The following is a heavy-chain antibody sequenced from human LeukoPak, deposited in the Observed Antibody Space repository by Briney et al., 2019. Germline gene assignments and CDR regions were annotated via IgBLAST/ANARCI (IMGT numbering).Heavy chain of an antibody. J-gene: IGHJ6*02. CDR3: ARGGGLDV. CDR2: ISYDGSNK. Sequence: GGSLRLSCAASGFTFSSYGMHWVRQAPGKGLEWVAVISYDGSNKYYADSVKGRFTISRDNSKNTLYLQMNSLRAEDTAVYFCARGGGLDVWGQGATVTVSS. D-gene: IGHD3-16*01. V-gene: IGHV3-30*03. CDR1: GFTFSSYG.